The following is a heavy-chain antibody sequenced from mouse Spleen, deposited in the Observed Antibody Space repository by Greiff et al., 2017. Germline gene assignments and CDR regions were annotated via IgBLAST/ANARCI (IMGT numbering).Heavy chain of an antibody. CDR1: GYTFTSYT. V-gene: IGHV1-4*01. D-gene: IGHD2-5*01. CDR2: INPSSGYT. J-gene: IGHJ3*01. CDR3: AEAYYSNPWFAY. Sequence: VKLQESGAELARPGASVKMSCKASGYTFTSYTMHWVKQRPGQGLEWIGYINPSSGYTKYNQKFKDKATLTADKSSSTAYMQLSSLTSEDSAVYYCAEAYYSNPWFAYWGQGTLVTVSA.